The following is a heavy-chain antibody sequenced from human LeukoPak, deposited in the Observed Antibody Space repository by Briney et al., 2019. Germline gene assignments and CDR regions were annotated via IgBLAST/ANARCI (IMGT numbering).Heavy chain of an antibody. V-gene: IGHV1-69*13. CDR3: ARVLDYGDYVEGAFDI. D-gene: IGHD4-17*01. J-gene: IGHJ3*02. CDR1: GGTFSSYA. CDR2: IIPIFGTA. Sequence: SVKVSCKASGGTFSSYAISWVRQAAGQGLEWMGGIIPIFGTANYAQKFQGRVTITADESTSTAYMELSSLRSEDTAVYYCARVLDYGDYVEGAFDIWGQGTMVTVSS.